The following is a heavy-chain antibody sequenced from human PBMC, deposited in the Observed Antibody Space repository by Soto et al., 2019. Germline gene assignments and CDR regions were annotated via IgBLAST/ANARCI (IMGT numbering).Heavy chain of an antibody. CDR2: ISAYTGNT. J-gene: IGHJ5*02. Sequence: GASVKVSCKASGYTFTSYGISWVRQAPGQGLEWMGWISAYTGNTNYAQKLQGRVTMTTDTSTSTAYMELRSPRSDDTAVYYCARTFVVGYRYDILTGYFGWWFDPWGQGTMVTVSS. V-gene: IGHV1-18*01. CDR3: ARTFVVGYRYDILTGYFGWWFDP. D-gene: IGHD3-9*01. CDR1: GYTFTSYG.